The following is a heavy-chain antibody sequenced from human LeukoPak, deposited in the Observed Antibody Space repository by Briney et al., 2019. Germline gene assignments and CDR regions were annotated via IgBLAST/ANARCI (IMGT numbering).Heavy chain of an antibody. Sequence: GGSLRLSCAASGFTFSSYAMSWVRQAPGKGLEWVSAISGSGGSTYYADSVKGRFTISRDNSKNTLYLQMNSLRAEDQAVYYCAKDREQLWLLGYFDYWGQGTLVTVSS. CDR1: GFTFSSYA. CDR2: ISGSGGST. CDR3: AKDREQLWLLGYFDY. V-gene: IGHV3-23*01. J-gene: IGHJ4*02. D-gene: IGHD5-18*01.